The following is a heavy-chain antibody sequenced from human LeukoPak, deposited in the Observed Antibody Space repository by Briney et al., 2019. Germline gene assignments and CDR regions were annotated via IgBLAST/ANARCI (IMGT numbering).Heavy chain of an antibody. J-gene: IGHJ4*02. D-gene: IGHD6-13*01. Sequence: QAGGSLRLSCAVSGFTFSTYWMSWVRQAPGKGPEWVAHIKPDSSEKNYVGSVKGRFTISRDNAKDSLYLQMNSLRAEDTAVYYCATSSSWSFDYWGQGTLAIVSS. V-gene: IGHV3-7*01. CDR2: IKPDSSEK. CDR3: ATSSSWSFDY. CDR1: GFTFSTYW.